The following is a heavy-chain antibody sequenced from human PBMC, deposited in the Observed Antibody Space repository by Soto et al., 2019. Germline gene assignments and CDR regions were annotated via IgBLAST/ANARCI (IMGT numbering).Heavy chain of an antibody. CDR2: ISSSSSYI. J-gene: IGHJ5*02. V-gene: IGHV3-21*01. D-gene: IGHD2-15*01. Sequence: LRLSCAASGFTFSSYSMNWVRQAPGKGLEWVSSISSSSSYIYYADSVKGRFTISRDNAKNSLYLQMNSLRAEDTAVYYCARDLRVAGWFDPWGQGTLVTVSS. CDR3: ARDLRVAGWFDP. CDR1: GFTFSSYS.